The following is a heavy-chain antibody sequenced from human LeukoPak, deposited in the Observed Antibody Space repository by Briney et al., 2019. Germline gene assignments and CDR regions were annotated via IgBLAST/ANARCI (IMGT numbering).Heavy chain of an antibody. D-gene: IGHD2-15*01. CDR1: GFTFSSYE. CDR2: IYTGGST. CDR3: ARSRSASKKDCFDI. Sequence: GGSLRLSCAASGFTFSSYEMNWVRQAPGKGLEWVSLIYTGGSTYYADSVKGRFTISRDSSKNTLYLQMNSLRVDDTAVYYCARSRSASKKDCFDIWGQGTMVTVSS. V-gene: IGHV3-53*01. J-gene: IGHJ3*02.